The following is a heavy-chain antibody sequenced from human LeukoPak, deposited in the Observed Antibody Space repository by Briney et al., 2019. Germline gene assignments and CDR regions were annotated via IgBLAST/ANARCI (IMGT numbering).Heavy chain of an antibody. CDR1: GYTFTVYY. Sequence: GASVKVSCKSSGYTFTVYYMHWGRQAPGQGREWMGWINPNSGGTNYAQKFQGRVTMTRDTPISTAYMELSRLRSDDTAVYYCARDREGIVVVIAATSGVDYGGQGTLVTVSS. D-gene: IGHD2-15*01. CDR3: ARDREGIVVVIAATSGVDY. J-gene: IGHJ4*02. CDR2: INPNSGGT. V-gene: IGHV1-2*02.